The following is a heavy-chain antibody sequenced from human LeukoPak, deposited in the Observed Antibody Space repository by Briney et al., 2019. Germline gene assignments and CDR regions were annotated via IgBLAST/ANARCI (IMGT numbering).Heavy chain of an antibody. CDR1: GYTFTGYY. CDR2: INPNSGGT. D-gene: IGHD5-24*01. CDR3: ARDDGMATILNY. Sequence: ASVKVSCKASGYTFTGYYMHWVRQAPGQGLEWMGWINPNSGGTNYAQEFQGRVTMTRDTSISTAYMELSRLRSDNTAVYYCARDDGMATILNYWGQGTLVTVSS. J-gene: IGHJ4*02. V-gene: IGHV1-2*02.